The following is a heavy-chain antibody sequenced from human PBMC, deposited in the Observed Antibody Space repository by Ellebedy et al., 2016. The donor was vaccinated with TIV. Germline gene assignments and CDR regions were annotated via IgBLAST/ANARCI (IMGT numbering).Heavy chain of an antibody. J-gene: IGHJ5*02. CDR1: GGSISSYY. CDR3: ARDLGRFDP. CDR2: IYHSGST. V-gene: IGHV4-59*12. Sequence: MPSETLSLTCTVSGGSISSYYWSWIRQPPGKGLEWIGYIYHSGSTYYNPSLKSRVTISVDRSKNQFSLKLSSVTAADTAVYYCARDLGRFDPWGQGTLVTVSS.